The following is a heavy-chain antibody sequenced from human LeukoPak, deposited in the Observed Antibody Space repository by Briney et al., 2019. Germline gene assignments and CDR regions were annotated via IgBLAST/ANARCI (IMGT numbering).Heavy chain of an antibody. CDR3: ARVRYGELDV. J-gene: IGHJ6*02. V-gene: IGHV3-23*01. Sequence: GGSLRLSCAASGFTFSSYAMSWVRQAPGKGLEWVSSMSGSGVSTYYADSVKGRFTISRDDSKNTLYLQMNSLRAEDTAVYYCARVRYGELDVWGQGTTVTVSS. CDR1: GFTFSSYA. D-gene: IGHD4-17*01. CDR2: MSGSGVST.